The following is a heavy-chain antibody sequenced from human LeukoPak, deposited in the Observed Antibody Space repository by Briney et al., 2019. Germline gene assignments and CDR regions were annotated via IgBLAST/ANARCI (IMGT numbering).Heavy chain of an antibody. J-gene: IGHJ4*02. V-gene: IGHV3-21*01. CDR1: GFTSSSYN. CDR2: ITSGSSHI. Sequence: PGGSLRLSCAASGFTSSSYNMNWVRQTPGQGLEWVSSITSGSSHIYYADSVKGRFTISRDNSKNTLYLQMNSLRAEDTAVYYCASDLLNYESHDYWGQGTLVTVSS. D-gene: IGHD3-22*01. CDR3: ASDLLNYESHDY.